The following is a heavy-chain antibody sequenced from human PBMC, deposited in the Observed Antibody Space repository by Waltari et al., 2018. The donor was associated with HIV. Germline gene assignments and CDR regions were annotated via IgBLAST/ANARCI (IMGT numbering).Heavy chain of an antibody. CDR2: IYSGGTT. CDR1: GFTVSSNY. J-gene: IGHJ4*02. D-gene: IGHD4-4*01. V-gene: IGHV3-66*01. Sequence: EVQLVESGGALVQPGGSLRLYCVASGFTVSSNYMSWVRQAPGKGLEWVSIIYSGGTTHYADSVKDRFTISRDNSKNTVYLQMDSLRVEDTAVYYCARAPTITTNFDYWGQGTLVTVSS. CDR3: ARAPTITTNFDY.